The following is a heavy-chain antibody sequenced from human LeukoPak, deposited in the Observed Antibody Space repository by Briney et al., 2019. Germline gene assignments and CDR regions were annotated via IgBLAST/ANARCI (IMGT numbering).Heavy chain of an antibody. V-gene: IGHV4-38-2*02. CDR2: IYHSGST. J-gene: IGHJ4*02. D-gene: IGHD6-13*01. CDR1: GYSISSGYY. Sequence: PSETLSLTCTVSGYSISSGYYWGWIRQPPGKGLEWIGSIYHSGSTYYNPSLKSRVTISVDTSKNQFSLKLSSVTAADTAVYYCARPSTIAAVDYWGQGTLVTVSS. CDR3: ARPSTIAAVDY.